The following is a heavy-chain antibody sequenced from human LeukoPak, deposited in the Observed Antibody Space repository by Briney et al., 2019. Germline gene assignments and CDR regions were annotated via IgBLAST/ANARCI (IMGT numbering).Heavy chain of an antibody. CDR1: GYTFTGYY. D-gene: IGHD6-19*01. CDR3: ARVKSYSSGWRGREDYYYYMDV. CDR2: INTNTGNP. V-gene: IGHV7-4-1*02. J-gene: IGHJ6*03. Sequence: ASVKVSCKASGYTFTGYYMHWVRQAPGQGLEWMGWINTNTGNPTYAQGFTGRFVFSLETSVSTAFLQITSLKAEDTAVYYCARVKSYSSGWRGREDYYYYMDVWGKGTTVTVSS.